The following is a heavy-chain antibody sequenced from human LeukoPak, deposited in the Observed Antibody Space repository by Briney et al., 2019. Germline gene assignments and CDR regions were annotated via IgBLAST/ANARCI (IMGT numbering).Heavy chain of an antibody. CDR2: IWYDGSNK. CDR3: AKGQPAHYYYYYMDV. V-gene: IGHV3-33*06. J-gene: IGHJ6*03. Sequence: PGRSQRLSCAASGFTFSSYGMHWVRQAPGKGLEWVAVIWYDGSNKYYADSVKGRFTISRDNSKNTLYLQMNSLRAEDTAVYYCAKGQPAHYYYYYMDVWGKGTTVTVSS. CDR1: GFTFSSYG.